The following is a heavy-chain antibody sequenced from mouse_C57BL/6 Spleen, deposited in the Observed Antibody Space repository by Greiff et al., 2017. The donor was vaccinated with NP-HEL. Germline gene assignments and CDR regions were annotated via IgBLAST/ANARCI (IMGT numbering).Heavy chain of an antibody. Sequence: EVQLVESGPGLVKPSQSLSLTCSVTGYSITSGYYWNWIRQFPGNKLEWMGYISYDGSNNYNPSLKNRISITRDTSKNQFFLKLNSVTTEDTATYYCARPLYSNYVGWFAYWGQGTLVTVSA. CDR3: ARPLYSNYVGWFAY. D-gene: IGHD2-5*01. V-gene: IGHV3-6*01. CDR1: GYSITSGYY. CDR2: ISYDGSN. J-gene: IGHJ3*01.